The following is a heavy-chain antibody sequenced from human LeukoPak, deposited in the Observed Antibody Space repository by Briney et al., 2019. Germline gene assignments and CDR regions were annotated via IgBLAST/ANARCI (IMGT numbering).Heavy chain of an antibody. CDR3: ASGDSGSNYGPKNY. CDR2: ISPDGSST. J-gene: IGHJ4*02. V-gene: IGHV3-74*01. CDR1: GFTVSSNY. Sequence: PGGSLRLSCAASGFTVSSNYMSWVRQAPGKGLVWVSRISPDGSSTSYADSVKGRFTISRDNAKNTLYLQMNSLRAEDTAVYYCASGDSGSNYGPKNYWGQGTLVTVSS. D-gene: IGHD1-26*01.